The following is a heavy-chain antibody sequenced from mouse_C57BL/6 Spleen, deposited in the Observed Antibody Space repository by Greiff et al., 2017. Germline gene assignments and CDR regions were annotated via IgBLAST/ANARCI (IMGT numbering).Heavy chain of an antibody. CDR1: GYTFTSYW. CDR2: INPSNGGT. J-gene: IGHJ4*01. CDR3: ARSYGSSYAMDY. V-gene: IGHV1-53*01. D-gene: IGHD1-1*01. Sequence: QVQLQQPGTELVKPGASVKLSCKASGYTFTSYWMHWVKQRPGQGLEWIGYINPSNGGTNYNEKFKSKATLTVDKSSSTAYMQLSSRTSEDSAVYYCARSYGSSYAMDYWGQGTSVTVSS.